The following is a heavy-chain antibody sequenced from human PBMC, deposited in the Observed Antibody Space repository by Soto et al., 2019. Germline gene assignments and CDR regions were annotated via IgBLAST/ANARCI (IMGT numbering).Heavy chain of an antibody. J-gene: IGHJ6*03. D-gene: IGHD3-10*01. V-gene: IGHV3-21*01. CDR2: ISSSSSYI. CDR1: GFTFSSYS. CDR3: ARDREVRGVIRHYYYYMDV. Sequence: TGGSLRLSCAASGFTFSSYSMNWVRQAPGKGLEWVSSISSSSSYIYYADSVKGRFTISRDNAKNSLYLQMNSLRAEDTAVYYCARDREVRGVIRHYYYYMDVWGKGTTVTVSS.